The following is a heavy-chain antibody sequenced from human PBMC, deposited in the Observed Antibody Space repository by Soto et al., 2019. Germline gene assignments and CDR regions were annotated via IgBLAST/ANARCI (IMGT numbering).Heavy chain of an antibody. CDR3: EREKKTYYDFWSGKTGGMDV. D-gene: IGHD3-3*01. CDR1: GGSISSYY. CDR2: IYYSGST. J-gene: IGHJ6*04. Sequence: SETLSLTCTVSGGSISSYYWSWIRQPPGKGLEWIGYIYYSGSTNYNPSLKSRVTISVDTSKNQFSLKLSSVTAADTAVYYCEREKKTYYDFWSGKTGGMDVWGKGTTVTVSS. V-gene: IGHV4-59*01.